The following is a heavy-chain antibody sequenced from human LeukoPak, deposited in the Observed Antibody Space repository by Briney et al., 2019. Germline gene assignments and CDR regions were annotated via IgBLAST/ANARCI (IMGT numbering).Heavy chain of an antibody. CDR2: INPNSGGT. J-gene: IGHJ4*02. V-gene: IGHV1-2*02. CDR3: ARGTIFGMEASY. CDR1: GYTFTDYY. Sequence: ASVKVSCKASGYTFTDYYMHWVRQAPGQGLEWMGWINPNSGGTNYAQKFQGRVAMTRDTSISTAYMELSRLRSDDTAVYYCARGTIFGMEASYWGQGTLVTVSS. D-gene: IGHD3-3*01.